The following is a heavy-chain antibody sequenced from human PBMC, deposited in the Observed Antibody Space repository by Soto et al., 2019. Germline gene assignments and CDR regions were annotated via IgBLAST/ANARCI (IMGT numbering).Heavy chain of an antibody. CDR3: ARARFYSKGYYYYGMDV. CDR1: GFTFSSYG. CDR2: IWYDGSNK. Sequence: QVQLVESGGGVVQPGRSLRLSCAASGFTFSSYGMHWVRQAPGKGLEWVAVIWYDGSNKYYADSVKGRFTISRDNSKNTLYLKMNSLRAEDTAVYYCARARFYSKGYYYYGMDVWGQGTTVTVSS. J-gene: IGHJ6*02. D-gene: IGHD4-4*01. V-gene: IGHV3-33*01.